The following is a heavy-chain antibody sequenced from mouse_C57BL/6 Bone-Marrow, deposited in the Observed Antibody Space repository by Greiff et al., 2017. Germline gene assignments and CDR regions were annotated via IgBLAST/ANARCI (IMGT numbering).Heavy chain of an antibody. V-gene: IGHV5-16*01. CDR2: INYDGSST. J-gene: IGHJ2*01. CDR1: GFTFSDYY. D-gene: IGHD1-1*01. CDR3: ARDSNYGYFDY. Sequence: EVKLMESEGGLVQPGSSMKLSCTASGFTFSDYYMAWVRQVPEKGLEWVANINYDGSSTYYLDSLKSRFIISRDNAKNILYLQMSSLKSEDTATYYCARDSNYGYFDYWGRGTTLTVSS.